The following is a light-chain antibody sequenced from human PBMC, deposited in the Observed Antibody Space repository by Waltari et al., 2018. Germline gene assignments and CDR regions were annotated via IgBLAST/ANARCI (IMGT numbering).Light chain of an antibody. CDR3: QQSYGTPPT. Sequence: DIHLTQSPSSVSASVGDRVTITCRASQSISNYLNWYQQKPGKAPKLLIYAASSLQSGVPSRFSVSGSGTDFTLTISSLQPEDFATYYCQQSYGTPPTFGQGTKVEIK. J-gene: IGKJ1*01. V-gene: IGKV1-39*01. CDR2: AAS. CDR1: QSISNY.